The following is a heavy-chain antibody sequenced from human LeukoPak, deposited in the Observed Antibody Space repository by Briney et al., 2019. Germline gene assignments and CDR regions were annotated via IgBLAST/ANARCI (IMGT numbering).Heavy chain of an antibody. CDR3: AKDPADQLLYPAHFSH. CDR2: ISGSGVST. V-gene: IGHV3-23*01. Sequence: GGSLRLSCAASGFTFSSYVMNWVRQAPGKGLEWVSAISGSGVSTSYADSVKGRFTISRDNSKNTLYLHMNSLRAEDTAIYFCAKDPADQLLYPAHFSHWGQGTLVTVSS. CDR1: GFTFSSYV. J-gene: IGHJ1*01. D-gene: IGHD2-2*01.